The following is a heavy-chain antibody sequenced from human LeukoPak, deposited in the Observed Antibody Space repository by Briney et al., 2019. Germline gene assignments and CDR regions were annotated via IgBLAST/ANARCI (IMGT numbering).Heavy chain of an antibody. CDR3: ARVPNYYDSSGYYFFDY. CDR2: VYYSGST. D-gene: IGHD3-22*01. CDR1: GGSISSYY. Sequence: SETLSLTCTVSGGSISSYYWSWIRQPPGKGLEWIGYVYYSGSTNYNPSLKSRVTISVDTSKNQFSLKLSSVTAADTAVYYCARVPNYYDSSGYYFFDYWGQGTLVTVSS. J-gene: IGHJ4*02. V-gene: IGHV4-59*01.